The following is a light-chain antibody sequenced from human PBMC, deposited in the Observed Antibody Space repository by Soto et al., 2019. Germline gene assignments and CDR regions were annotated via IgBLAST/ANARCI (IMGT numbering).Light chain of an antibody. CDR3: QQYGSSPIT. V-gene: IGKV3-20*01. CDR2: CES. CDR1: QSVSSSY. J-gene: IGKJ5*01. Sequence: TLSLSPWEGATLSGGASQSVSSSYLDGYKQKTGQAPRLLIYCESSRDTGIPDRLSGSGSGTDLTLTISRLEPEDFAVYYCQQYGSSPITFGQGTRLEI.